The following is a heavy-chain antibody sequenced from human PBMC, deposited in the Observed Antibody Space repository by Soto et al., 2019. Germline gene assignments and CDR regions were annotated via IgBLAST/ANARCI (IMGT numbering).Heavy chain of an antibody. D-gene: IGHD1-1*01. J-gene: IGHJ6*02. CDR2: IILVSGTA. CDR3: ASTGDAQDGDESGRGDPFNR. Sequence: ASVKVSGKAPGGTISLSGFIWVRQGPGQGPEWMGGIILVSGTANYAAKFQGRVTISVDRVTSIGYLEVTSLRSEDTAVYFCASTGDAQDGDESGRGDPFNRWGRGTKVPASS. CDR1: GGTISLSG. V-gene: IGHV1-69*06.